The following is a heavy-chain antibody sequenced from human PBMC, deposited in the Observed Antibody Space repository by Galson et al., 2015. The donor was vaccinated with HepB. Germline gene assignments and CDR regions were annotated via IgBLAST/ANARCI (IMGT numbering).Heavy chain of an antibody. CDR2: INTNTRNP. CDR1: GYTFTNYA. J-gene: IGHJ6*02. Sequence: SVKVSCKASGYTFTNYAMNWVRQAPGRGLEWLGWINTNTRNPTYAQGFTGRFVFSLDASVNTAYLQISSLKAEDSAFYYCARVTSIYYYNSSYSYYYYGMDVWGQGTTVTVSS. CDR3: ARVTSIYYYNSSYSYYYYGMDV. D-gene: IGHD3-22*01. V-gene: IGHV7-4-1*02.